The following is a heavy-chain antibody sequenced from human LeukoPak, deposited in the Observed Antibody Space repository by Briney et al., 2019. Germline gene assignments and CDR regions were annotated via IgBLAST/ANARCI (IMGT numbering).Heavy chain of an antibody. Sequence: SETLSLTCAVYGGSFSGCYWSWIRQPPGKGLEWIGEINHSGSTNYNPSLKSRVTISVDTSKNQFSLKLSSVTAADTAVYYCARGRGSSWYPSSYGKNWFDPWGQGTLVTVSS. CDR1: GGSFSGCY. CDR2: INHSGST. CDR3: ARGRGSSWYPSSYGKNWFDP. D-gene: IGHD6-13*01. V-gene: IGHV4-34*01. J-gene: IGHJ5*02.